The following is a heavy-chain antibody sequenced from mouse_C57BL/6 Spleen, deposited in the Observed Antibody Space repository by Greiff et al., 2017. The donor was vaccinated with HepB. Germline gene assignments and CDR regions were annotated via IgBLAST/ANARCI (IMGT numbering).Heavy chain of an antibody. CDR2: IRLKSDNYAT. J-gene: IGHJ4*01. Sequence: DVMLVESGGGLVQPGGSMKLSCVASGFTFSNYWMNWVRQSPEKGLEWVAQIRLKSDNYATHYAESVKGRFTISRDDSKSSVYLQMNNLRAEDTGIYYCTGHYGYYPGAMDYWGQGTSVTVSS. V-gene: IGHV6-3*01. D-gene: IGHD2-1*01. CDR3: TGHYGYYPGAMDY. CDR1: GFTFSNYW.